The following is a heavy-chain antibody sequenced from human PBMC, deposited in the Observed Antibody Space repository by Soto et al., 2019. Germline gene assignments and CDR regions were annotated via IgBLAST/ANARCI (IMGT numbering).Heavy chain of an antibody. D-gene: IGHD5-12*01. CDR3: TRGMYSAYETSPLFFEY. CDR1: VFTFGGYA. CDR2: IRSKAYYGTT. J-gene: IGHJ4*02. V-gene: IGHV3-49*03. Sequence: SLRLSCTSSVFTFGGYAISCFRHSPGKWLEWVGFIRSKAYYGTTEYAASVNGRFTFSRDDSKSIAYLQMNSLKTEDTAVYYCTRGMYSAYETSPLFFEYWGQGTLVTVSS.